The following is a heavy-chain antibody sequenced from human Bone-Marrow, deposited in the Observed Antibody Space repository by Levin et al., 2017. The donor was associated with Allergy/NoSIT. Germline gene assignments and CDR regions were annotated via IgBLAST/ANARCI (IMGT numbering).Heavy chain of an antibody. Sequence: PGESLKISCAASGFTFSSFAMSWVRQAPGNGLEWVSGIGVSGQKTYYADSVKGRFTISRDNAKSTLYLQIDSLRAEDTALYYCAKGADYYDSNGYYVGGTTLDCWGQGSLVIASS. V-gene: IGHV3-23*01. J-gene: IGHJ4*02. CDR2: IGVSGQKT. CDR1: GFTFSSFA. CDR3: AKGADYYDSNGYYVGGTTLDC. D-gene: IGHD3-22*01.